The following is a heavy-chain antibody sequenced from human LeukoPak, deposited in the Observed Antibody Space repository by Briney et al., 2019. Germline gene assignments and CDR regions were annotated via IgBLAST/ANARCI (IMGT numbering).Heavy chain of an antibody. J-gene: IGHJ6*03. D-gene: IGHD2-2*01. V-gene: IGHV4-34*01. CDR1: GGSFSGYY. CDR3: ARGAFCGTSCYRPRRDYYYYYMDV. CDR2: INHSGST. Sequence: PLETLSLTCAVYGGSFSGYYWSWIRQPPGKGLEWIGEINHSGSTNYNPSLKSRVTISVDTSKNQFSLKLSSVTAADTAVYYCARGAFCGTSCYRPRRDYYYYYMDVWGKGTTVTVSS.